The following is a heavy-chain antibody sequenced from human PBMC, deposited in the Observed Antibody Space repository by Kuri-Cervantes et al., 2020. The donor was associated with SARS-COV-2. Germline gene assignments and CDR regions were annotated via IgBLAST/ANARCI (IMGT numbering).Heavy chain of an antibody. D-gene: IGHD3-16*01. J-gene: IGHJ4*02. V-gene: IGHV3-7*01. CDR1: GFTFSSYG. CDR3: AREWGDY. Sequence: GGSLRLSCAASGFTFSSYGMHWVRQAPGKGLEWVANIKQDGSEKYYVDSVKGRFTISRDNAKNSLYLQMNSLRAEDTAVYYCAREWGDYWGQGTLVTVSS. CDR2: IKQDGSEK.